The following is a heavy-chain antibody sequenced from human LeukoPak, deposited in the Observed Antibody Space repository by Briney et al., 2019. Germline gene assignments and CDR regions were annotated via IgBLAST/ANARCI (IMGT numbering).Heavy chain of an antibody. CDR2: INSDGSST. V-gene: IGHV3-74*01. D-gene: IGHD3-22*01. CDR3: AKNPLYYYDSSSSSHNWFDP. CDR1: GFTFSSDW. Sequence: GGSLRLSCAASGFTFSSDWMHWVRQAPGKGLVWVSRINSDGSSTSYADSVKGRFTISRDNSKNTLYLQMNSLRVEDTAVYYCAKNPLYYYDSSSSSHNWFDPWGQGTLVTVSS. J-gene: IGHJ5*02.